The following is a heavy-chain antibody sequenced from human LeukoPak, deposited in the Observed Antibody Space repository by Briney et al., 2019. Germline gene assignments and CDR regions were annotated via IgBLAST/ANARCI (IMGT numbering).Heavy chain of an antibody. CDR2: IYYSGST. CDR3: ARDGYSSGWLPVDY. Sequence: SETLSLTCTVSGGSISSSSYYWGWIRQPPGKGLEWIGSIYYSGSTYYNPSLKSRVTISVDTSKNQFSLKLSSVTAADTAVYYCARDGYSSGWLPVDYWGQGTLVTVSS. V-gene: IGHV4-39*07. CDR1: GGSISSSSYY. D-gene: IGHD6-19*01. J-gene: IGHJ4*02.